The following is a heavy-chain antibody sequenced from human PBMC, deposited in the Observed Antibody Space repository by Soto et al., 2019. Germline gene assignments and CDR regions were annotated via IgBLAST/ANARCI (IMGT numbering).Heavy chain of an antibody. V-gene: IGHV1-2*04. CDR3: ARGGVMATTERYFDY. J-gene: IGHJ4*02. CDR1: GYTFTGYY. D-gene: IGHD2-21*01. Sequence: ASVKVSCKASGYTFTGYYMHWVRQAPGQGLEWMGWINPNSGGTNYAQKFQGWVTMTRDTSISTAYMELSRLRSDDTAVYYCARGGVMATTERYFDYWGQVTLVTVTS. CDR2: INPNSGGT.